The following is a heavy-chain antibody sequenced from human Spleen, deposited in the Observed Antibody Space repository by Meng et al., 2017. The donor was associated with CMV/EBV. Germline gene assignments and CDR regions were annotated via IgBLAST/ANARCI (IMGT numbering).Heavy chain of an antibody. CDR2: IKHRGST. J-gene: IGHJ4*02. CDR1: YY. V-gene: IGHV4-34*01. Sequence: YYWSWIRQPPGKGLEWIGEIKHRGSTNYNPSLKSRVTISVDTAKNQFSLKLSSVTAADTAVYYCARVLYYYGSGSYYNDGMGDFDYWGQGTLVTVSS. D-gene: IGHD3-10*01. CDR3: ARVLYYYGSGSYYNDGMGDFDY.